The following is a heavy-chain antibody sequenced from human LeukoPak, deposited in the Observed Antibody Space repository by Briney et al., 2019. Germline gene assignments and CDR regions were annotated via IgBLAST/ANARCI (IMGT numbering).Heavy chain of an antibody. CDR2: IYYSGST. V-gene: IGHV4-59*01. CDR1: GGSISSYY. Sequence: PSETLSLTCTVSGGSISSYYWSWIRQPPGKGLEWIGYIYYSGSTNYNPSLKSRVTISVDTSKNQFSLKLSSVTAADTAVYYCAVGATAWYFDYWGQGTLVTVSS. CDR3: AVGATAWYFDY. D-gene: IGHD1-26*01. J-gene: IGHJ4*02.